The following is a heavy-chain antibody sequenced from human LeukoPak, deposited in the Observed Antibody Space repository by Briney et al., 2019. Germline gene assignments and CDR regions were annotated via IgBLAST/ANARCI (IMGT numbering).Heavy chain of an antibody. D-gene: IGHD5-12*01. J-gene: IGHJ4*02. Sequence: PGGSLRLSCAASGFTFSSYGMHWVRQAPGKGLQWVALISHDGSNKYYADSVRGRFTISRDNSKNTLYLQMNSLRAEDTAVYYCARSGGYGWDYWGQGAVVTVSS. V-gene: IGHV3-30*03. CDR3: ARSGGYGWDY. CDR1: GFTFSSYG. CDR2: ISHDGSNK.